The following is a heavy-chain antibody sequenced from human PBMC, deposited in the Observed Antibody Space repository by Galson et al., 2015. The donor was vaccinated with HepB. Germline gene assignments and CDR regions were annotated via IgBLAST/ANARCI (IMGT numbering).Heavy chain of an antibody. D-gene: IGHD2-15*01. V-gene: IGHV3-30*04. J-gene: IGHJ5*02. Sequence: LRLSCAASGFTFSSYAMHWVRQAPGKGLEWVAVISYDGSNKYYADSVKGRFTISRDNSKNTLYLQMNSLRAEDTAVYYCARDRMGYCSGGRMGCWFDPWGQGTLVTVSS. CDR3: ARDRMGYCSGGRMGCWFDP. CDR2: ISYDGSNK. CDR1: GFTFSSYA.